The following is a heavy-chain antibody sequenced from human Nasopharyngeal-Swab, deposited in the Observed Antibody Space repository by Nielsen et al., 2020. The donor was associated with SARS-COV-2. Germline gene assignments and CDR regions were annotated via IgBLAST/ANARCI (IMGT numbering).Heavy chain of an antibody. CDR2: ISSSGSTI. CDR3: ASSQAYNWNDSDAFDI. Sequence: GESLKISCAASGFTFSDYYMSWIRQAPGKGLEWVSSISSSGSTIYYADSVKGRFTISRDNAKNSLYLQMNSLRAEDTAVYYCASSQAYNWNDSDAFDIWGQGTMVTVSS. J-gene: IGHJ3*02. D-gene: IGHD1-1*01. CDR1: GFTFSDYY. V-gene: IGHV3-11*04.